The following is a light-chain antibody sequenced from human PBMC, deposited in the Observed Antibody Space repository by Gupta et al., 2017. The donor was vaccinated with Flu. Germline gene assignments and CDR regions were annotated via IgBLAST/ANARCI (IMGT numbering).Light chain of an antibody. CDR1: QRVTNDY. V-gene: IGKV3-20*01. CDR3: QQDGSSPYS. J-gene: IGKJ2*01. Sequence: IVLTQSPGTLSVSPGDRVTLSCRASQRVTNDYLAWYQQRPGQAPRLLISGSSIRDTGIPDRFSGSGSGTDFTLTVNRLEPEDSAVYYCQQDGSSPYSFGQGTKVEIK. CDR2: GSS.